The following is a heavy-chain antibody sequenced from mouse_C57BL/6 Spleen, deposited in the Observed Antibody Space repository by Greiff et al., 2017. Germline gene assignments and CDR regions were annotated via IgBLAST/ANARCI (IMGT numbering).Heavy chain of an antibody. CDR3: ARGILRYYFDY. Sequence: EVKLMESGGGLVKPGGSLKLSCAASGFTFSDYGMHWVRQAPEKGLEWVAYISGGSSIIYYADTVKGRFTISRDNAKNTLFLQMTSLRSEDTAMYYCARGILRYYFDYWGQGTTLTVSS. CDR2: ISGGSSII. V-gene: IGHV5-17*01. CDR1: GFTFSDYG. J-gene: IGHJ2*01. D-gene: IGHD1-1*01.